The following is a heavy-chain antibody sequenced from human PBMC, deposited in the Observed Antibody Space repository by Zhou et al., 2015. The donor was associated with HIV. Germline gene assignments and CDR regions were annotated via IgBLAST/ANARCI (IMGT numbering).Heavy chain of an antibody. D-gene: IGHD6-19*01. Sequence: QVQLVQSGGGVKKPGASVKVSCKTSGYTFTGFYVHWVRQAPGQGLEWMGWINTHSGETQYAQKFQGRVTMTRDPTVSAASMELSSLRPDDTAVYYCARDHEWDRSAWPDYWGRGTLVTVSS. V-gene: IGHV1-2*02. J-gene: IGHJ4*02. CDR3: ARDHEWDRSAWPDY. CDR2: INTHSGET. CDR1: GYTFTGFY.